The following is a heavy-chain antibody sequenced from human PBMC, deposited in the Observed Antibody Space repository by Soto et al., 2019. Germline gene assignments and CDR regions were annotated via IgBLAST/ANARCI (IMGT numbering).Heavy chain of an antibody. CDR1: GYTFTSYD. CDR3: ARDKVAAAGSEYYYYYGMDV. V-gene: IGHV1-8*01. D-gene: IGHD6-13*01. Sequence: GASVKVSCKASGYTFTSYDINWVRQATGQGLEWMGWMNPNSGNTGYAQKFQGRVTMTRNTSISTAYMELSSLRSEDTAVYYCARDKVAAAGSEYYYYYGMDVWGQGTTVTVS. CDR2: MNPNSGNT. J-gene: IGHJ6*02.